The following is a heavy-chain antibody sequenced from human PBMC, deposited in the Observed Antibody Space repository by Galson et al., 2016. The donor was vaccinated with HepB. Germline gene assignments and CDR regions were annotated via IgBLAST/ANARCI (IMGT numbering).Heavy chain of an antibody. CDR1: GDSLSKSY. Sequence: SVKVSCKASGDSLSKSYMQWVRQAPGQGLEWMAIINPSGSSTSYAQKLQGRVTVTWDTATRTVYMELTSLTSEDTAVYYCVRGGETVWQLGVYWGLGTLVTVSS. CDR3: VRGGETVWQLGVY. V-gene: IGHV1-46*01. CDR2: INPSGSST. J-gene: IGHJ4*02. D-gene: IGHD6-6*01.